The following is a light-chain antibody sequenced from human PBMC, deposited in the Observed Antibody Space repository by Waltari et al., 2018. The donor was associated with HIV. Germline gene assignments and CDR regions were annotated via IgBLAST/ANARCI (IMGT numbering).Light chain of an antibody. Sequence: HSVLTQPPSASGTSGQTVIIPCSGNTSNIANNDVTWYQHFPGSAPKLLIYMNNYRPSGVPDRFAGSRSGTSASLTISGLQIEDEAHYYCATWDDSLNGVFGAGTRLTVL. V-gene: IGLV1-44*01. CDR2: MNN. J-gene: IGLJ3*02. CDR3: ATWDDSLNGV. CDR1: TSNIANND.